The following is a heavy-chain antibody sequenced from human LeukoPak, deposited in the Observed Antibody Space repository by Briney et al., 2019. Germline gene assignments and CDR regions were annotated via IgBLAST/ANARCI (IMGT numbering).Heavy chain of an antibody. CDR2: ISGSGGST. J-gene: IGHJ4*02. D-gene: IGHD6-19*01. CDR1: GFTFSSYG. V-gene: IGHV3-23*01. CDR3: AKDQDSSGSEPFDY. Sequence: PGGSLRLSCAASGFTFSSYGMHWVRQAPGKGLEWVSAISGSGGSTYYADSVKGRFTISRDNSKNTLYLQMNSLRAEDTAVYYCAKDQDSSGSEPFDYWGQGTLVTVSS.